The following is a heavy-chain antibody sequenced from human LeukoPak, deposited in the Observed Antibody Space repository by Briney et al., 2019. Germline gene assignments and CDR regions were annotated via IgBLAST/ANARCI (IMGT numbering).Heavy chain of an antibody. V-gene: IGHV3-20*01. CDR1: GFTFDDYG. CDR3: ARDRGIAAAYGMDV. J-gene: IGHJ6*02. CDR2: INWNGGST. Sequence: GGSLRLSCAASGFTFDDYGMSWVRQAPGKGLEWVSGINWNGGSTGYADSVKGRFTISRDNAKNSLYLQMNSLRAEDTALYHCARDRGIAAAYGMDVWGQGTTVTVSS. D-gene: IGHD6-13*01.